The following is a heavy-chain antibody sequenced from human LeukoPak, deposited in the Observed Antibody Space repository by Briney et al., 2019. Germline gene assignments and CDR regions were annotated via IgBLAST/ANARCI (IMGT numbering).Heavy chain of an antibody. Sequence: PGGSLRLSCAASGFTFSSYGMHWVRQAPGKGLEWVAFIRYDGSNKYYAGSVKGRFTISRDNSKNTLYLQMNSLRAEDTAVYYCAKDLLAVAGIFDYWGQGTLVTVSS. CDR2: IRYDGSNK. J-gene: IGHJ4*02. V-gene: IGHV3-30*02. CDR3: AKDLLAVAGIFDY. CDR1: GFTFSSYG. D-gene: IGHD6-19*01.